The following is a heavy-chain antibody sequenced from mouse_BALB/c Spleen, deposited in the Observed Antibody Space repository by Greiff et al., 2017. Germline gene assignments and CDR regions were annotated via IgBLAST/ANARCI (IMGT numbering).Heavy chain of an antibody. Sequence: EVQLVESGGGLVKPGGSLKLSCAASGFTFSSYTMSWVRQTPEKRLEWVATISSGGGNTYYPDSVKGRFTISRDNAKNNLYLQMSSLRSEDTALYYCARLPMDYWGQGTSVTVSS. CDR1: GFTFSSYT. CDR2: ISSGGGNT. CDR3: ARLPMDY. V-gene: IGHV5-9*03. J-gene: IGHJ4*01.